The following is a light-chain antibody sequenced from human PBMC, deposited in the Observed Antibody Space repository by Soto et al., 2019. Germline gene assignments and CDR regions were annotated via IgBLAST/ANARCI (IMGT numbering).Light chain of an antibody. CDR3: QQYNNWPLT. J-gene: IGKJ4*01. CDR2: GAS. CDR1: QTVSIN. V-gene: IGKV3-15*01. Sequence: EIPMTQSPATLSVSPGERATLSCQASQTVSINLAWFQQKLGQAPRLLIYGASTRATGIPARFSGSGSGTEFTLTIRSLQSEDFAVYYCQQYNNWPLTFGGGTKVDIK.